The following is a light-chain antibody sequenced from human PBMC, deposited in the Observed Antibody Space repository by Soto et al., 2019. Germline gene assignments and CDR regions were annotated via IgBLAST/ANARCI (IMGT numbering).Light chain of an antibody. V-gene: IGKV1-5*03. Sequence: DIQMTQSPSTLSASVGDRVTITCRASQSISSWLAWYQQKPGKAPKLLIYKASSLESGVPSRFSGSGSGTEFTLTINSLQPDDFATYDYQQYNSYYHTFGQGTKLEIK. CDR1: QSISSW. J-gene: IGKJ2*01. CDR2: KAS. CDR3: QQYNSYYHT.